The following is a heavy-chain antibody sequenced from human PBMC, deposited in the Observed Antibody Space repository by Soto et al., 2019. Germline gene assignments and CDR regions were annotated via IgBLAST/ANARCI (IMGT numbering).Heavy chain of an antibody. CDR1: GFTLSDYY. Sequence: EVQLVESGGGLVQPGRSLRLSCAGSGFTLSDYYIDWVRQAPGKGLEWVGRSRDKGNSYGTDYAASVKGRFTISRDASKNSLYLQMNSLKTEDTALYYCTRSITGTTSFDYWGQGTLVTVSS. D-gene: IGHD1-7*01. J-gene: IGHJ4*02. CDR2: SRDKGNSYGT. V-gene: IGHV3-72*01. CDR3: TRSITGTTSFDY.